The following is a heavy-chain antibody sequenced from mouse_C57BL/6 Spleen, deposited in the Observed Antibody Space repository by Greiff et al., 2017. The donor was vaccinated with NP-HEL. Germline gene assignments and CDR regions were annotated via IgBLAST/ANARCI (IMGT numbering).Heavy chain of an antibody. J-gene: IGHJ1*03. Sequence: VQLQQSGPELVKPGASVKISCKASGYSFTDYNMNWVKQSNGKSLEWIGVITPNYGTTSYNQKFKGKATLTVDQSSSTAYMQLNSLTSEDSAVYYCARSAIYYGNYDWYFDVWGTGTTVTVSS. CDR1: GYSFTDYN. CDR3: ARSAIYYGNYDWYFDV. CDR2: ITPNYGTT. V-gene: IGHV1-39*01. D-gene: IGHD2-1*01.